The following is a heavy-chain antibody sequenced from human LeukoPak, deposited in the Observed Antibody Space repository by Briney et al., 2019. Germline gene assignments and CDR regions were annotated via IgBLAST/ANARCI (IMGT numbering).Heavy chain of an antibody. V-gene: IGHV3-48*02. CDR3: ARDRYWSFDY. CDR2: ISSSSNTI. J-gene: IGHJ4*02. D-gene: IGHD2-8*02. Sequence: QPGGSLRLSCAASGFTFSDYSMNWVRQAPGKGLEWVSYISSSSNTIYYADSVKGRFTISRDNGKNSLYLQMNSLRDEDTAVYYCARDRYWSFDYWGQGTLVTVSS. CDR1: GFTFSDYS.